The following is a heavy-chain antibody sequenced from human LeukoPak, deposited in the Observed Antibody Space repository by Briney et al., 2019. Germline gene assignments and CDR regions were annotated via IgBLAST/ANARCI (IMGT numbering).Heavy chain of an antibody. CDR2: INPNSGGT. V-gene: IGHV1-2*02. CDR3: ARSPKYYDFWSGYPSPPPNWFDP. D-gene: IGHD3-3*01. J-gene: IGHJ5*02. Sequence: GASVKVSCKASGYTFTGYYMHWVRQAPGQGLDWMGWINPNSGGTNYAQKFQGRVTMTRDTSISTAYMELSRLRSDDTAVYYCARSPKYYDFWSGYPSPPPNWFDPWGQGTLVTVSS. CDR1: GYTFTGYY.